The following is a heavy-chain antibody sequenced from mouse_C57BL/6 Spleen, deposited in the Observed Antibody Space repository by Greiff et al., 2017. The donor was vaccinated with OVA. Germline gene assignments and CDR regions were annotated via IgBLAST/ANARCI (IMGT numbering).Heavy chain of an antibody. J-gene: IGHJ2*01. CDR2: INPYNGDT. V-gene: IGHV1-20*01. D-gene: IGHD2-1*01. CDR3: ARSVYYGTYFDY. Sequence: VQLQQSGPELVKPGDSVKISCKASGYSFTGYFMNWVMQSHGKSLEWIGRINPYNGDTFYNQKFKGKATLTVDKSSSTAHMELRSLTSEDSAVYYCARSVYYGTYFDYWGQGTTLTVSS. CDR1: GYSFTGYF.